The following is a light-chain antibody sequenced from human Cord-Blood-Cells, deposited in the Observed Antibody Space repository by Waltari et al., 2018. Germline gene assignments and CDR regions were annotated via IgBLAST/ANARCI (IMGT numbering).Light chain of an antibody. V-gene: IGKV1-5*03. Sequence: DIQLTLSPSTRSVSVGDRVTITCLGSQSISSWLAWYQQKPGKAPMLLIYKASSLESGVPSRFTGSGSGTEFTLTISSLHPDDFATYYCQQSQTFGQGTKVEIK. CDR3: QQSQT. CDR2: KAS. CDR1: QSISSW. J-gene: IGKJ1*01.